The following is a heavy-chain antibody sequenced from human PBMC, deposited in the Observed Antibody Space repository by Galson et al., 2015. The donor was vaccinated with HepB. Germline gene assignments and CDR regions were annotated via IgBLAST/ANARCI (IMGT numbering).Heavy chain of an antibody. CDR1: GFIFSNYA. CDR2: IDNDGTGT. Sequence: SLRLSCAASGFIFSNYAMHWVRQAPGKGLVWVSRIDNDGTGTDYGDSVKGRFTISRDNAKNTLYLVMSSLRADDTAVYFCARRQCIGASCYLDSWGQGTLVTVSS. J-gene: IGHJ4*02. V-gene: IGHV3-74*01. CDR3: ARRQCIGASCYLDS. D-gene: IGHD4/OR15-4a*01.